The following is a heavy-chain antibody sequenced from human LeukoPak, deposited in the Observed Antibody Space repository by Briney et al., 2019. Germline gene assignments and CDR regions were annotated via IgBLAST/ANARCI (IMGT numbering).Heavy chain of an antibody. CDR2: FYYSGST. D-gene: IGHD3-3*01. CDR3: ARPTIFGVVIHAFDI. Sequence: SETLSLTCTVSGGSISSYYWSWIRQPPGKGLEWVGYFYYSGSTNYNPSLKSRVTISVDTSKNQFSLKLSSVTAADTAVYYCARPTIFGVVIHAFDIWGQGTMVTVSS. CDR1: GGSISSYY. V-gene: IGHV4-59*08. J-gene: IGHJ3*02.